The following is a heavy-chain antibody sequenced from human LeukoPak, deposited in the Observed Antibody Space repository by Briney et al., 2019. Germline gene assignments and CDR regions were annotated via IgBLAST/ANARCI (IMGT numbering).Heavy chain of an antibody. J-gene: IGHJ4*02. CDR1: GYTFTAYY. D-gene: IGHD4-17*01. V-gene: IGHV1-2*02. CDR2: IHPNSGGP. Sequence: ASVKVSCKTSGYTFTAYYIHWLRQAPGPGLEWMGWIHPNSGGPNSAQKFQGRVTMTRDTSISTNYMELSRLRSDDTAVYYCARDYGDYYFDYWGQGTLVTVSS. CDR3: ARDYGDYYFDY.